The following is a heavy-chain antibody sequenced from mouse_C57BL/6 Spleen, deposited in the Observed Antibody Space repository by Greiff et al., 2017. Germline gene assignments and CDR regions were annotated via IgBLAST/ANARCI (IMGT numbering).Heavy chain of an antibody. Sequence: QVQLQQPGAELVKPGASVKVSCKASGYTFTSYWMHWVKQRPGQGLEWIGRIHPSDSDTNYNQKFKGKATLTVDKSSSTAYMQLSSLTYGDSAFYCCAIPPTVVATPGFAYWGQGTLVTVSA. J-gene: IGHJ3*01. CDR1: GYTFTSYW. D-gene: IGHD1-1*01. CDR3: AIPPTVVATPGFAY. V-gene: IGHV1-74*01. CDR2: IHPSDSDT.